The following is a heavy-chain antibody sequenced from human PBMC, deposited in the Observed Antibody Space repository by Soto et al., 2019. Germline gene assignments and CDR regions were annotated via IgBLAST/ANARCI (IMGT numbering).Heavy chain of an antibody. Sequence: ESGGGVVQPGRSLRLSCAASGFTFSSYGMHWVRQAPGKGLEWVAVIWYDGSKKYYVDSVKGRFTISRDNSENTLYLQMNGLRAEDTAVYYCARFRGSDSSGCFDYWGQGTLVTVSS. J-gene: IGHJ4*02. CDR2: IWYDGSKK. CDR1: GFTFSSYG. D-gene: IGHD3-22*01. V-gene: IGHV3-33*01. CDR3: ARFRGSDSSGCFDY.